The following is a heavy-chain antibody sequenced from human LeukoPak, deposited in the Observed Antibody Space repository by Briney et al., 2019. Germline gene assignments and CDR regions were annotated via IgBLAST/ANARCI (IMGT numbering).Heavy chain of an antibody. V-gene: IGHV4-4*02. CDR2: VHLSGRT. CDR3: AREGGPYRPLDY. CDR1: GGSISSTNW. J-gene: IGHJ4*02. Sequence: PSETLSLTCGVSGGSISSTNWWTWVRQPPGEGLEWIGEVHLSGRTNYNPSLESRVTMSVDMSENHISLKLTSVTAADMAVYYCAREGGPYRPLDYSGQGTLVTVSS.